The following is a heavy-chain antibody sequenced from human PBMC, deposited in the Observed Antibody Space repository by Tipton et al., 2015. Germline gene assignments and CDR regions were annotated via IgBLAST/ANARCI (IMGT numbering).Heavy chain of an antibody. V-gene: IGHV3-21*01. CDR1: GFTFSSYS. D-gene: IGHD6-6*01. Sequence: SLRLSCAASGFTFSSYSMNWVRQAPGKGLEWVSSIGTSGSYIYYADSVKGRFTISRDNAKNSLYLQMNSLRDEDTAVYYCARRSAMAARQDFDYWGQGTLVTVSS. CDR2: IGTSGSYI. J-gene: IGHJ4*02. CDR3: ARRSAMAARQDFDY.